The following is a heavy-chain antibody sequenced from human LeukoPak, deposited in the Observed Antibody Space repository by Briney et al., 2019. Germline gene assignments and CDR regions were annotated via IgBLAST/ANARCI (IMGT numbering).Heavy chain of an antibody. CDR3: ARIGYSSSSMDY. Sequence: GGSLRLSCAASGFTFSNYWMSWVRQAPGKGLEWVANINQDGSVKYYVDSVKGRFTISRDNAKNSLCLRVNSLRAEDTAIYYCARIGYSSSSMDYWGQGTLVTVSS. J-gene: IGHJ4*02. V-gene: IGHV3-7*01. D-gene: IGHD6-6*01. CDR2: INQDGSVK. CDR1: GFTFSNYW.